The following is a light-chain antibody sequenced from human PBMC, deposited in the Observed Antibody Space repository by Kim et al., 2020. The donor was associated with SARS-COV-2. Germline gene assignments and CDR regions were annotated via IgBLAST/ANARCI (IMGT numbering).Light chain of an antibody. CDR1: SSNIGSNY. J-gene: IGLJ7*01. CDR3: AAWDDSLSGPSDL. V-gene: IGLV1-47*01. Sequence: ELTQPPSASGTPGQRVTISCSGSSSNIGSNYVYWYQQLPGTAPKLLIYRNNQRPSGVPDRFSGSKSGTSASLAISGLRSEDEADYYCAAWDDSLSGPSDLFGGGTQLTVL. CDR2: RNN.